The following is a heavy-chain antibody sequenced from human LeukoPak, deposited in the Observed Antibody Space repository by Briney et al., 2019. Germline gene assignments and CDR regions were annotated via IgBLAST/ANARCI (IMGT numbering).Heavy chain of an antibody. CDR2: IYYSGST. J-gene: IGHJ3*02. D-gene: IGHD6-19*01. Sequence: SETLSLTCTASGGSISSYYWSWIRQPPGKGLEWIGYIYYSGSTNYNPSLKSRVTISVDTSKNQFSLKLSSETAADTAVYYCARDRVGSGWSNDAFDIWGQGTMVTVSS. V-gene: IGHV4-59*01. CDR3: ARDRVGSGWSNDAFDI. CDR1: GGSISSYY.